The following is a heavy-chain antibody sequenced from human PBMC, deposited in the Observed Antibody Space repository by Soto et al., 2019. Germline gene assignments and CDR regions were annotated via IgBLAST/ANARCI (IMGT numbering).Heavy chain of an antibody. D-gene: IGHD3-10*01. CDR3: AREPPGWFGDTIPDAFDI. V-gene: IGHV4-59*01. CDR2: IYYSGST. Sequence: PSETLSLTCTVSGGSISSYYWSWIRQPPGKGLEWIGYIYYSGSTNCNPSLKSRVTISVDTSKNQFSLKLSSVTAADTAVYYCAREPPGWFGDTIPDAFDIWGQGTMVTXSS. CDR1: GGSISSYY. J-gene: IGHJ3*02.